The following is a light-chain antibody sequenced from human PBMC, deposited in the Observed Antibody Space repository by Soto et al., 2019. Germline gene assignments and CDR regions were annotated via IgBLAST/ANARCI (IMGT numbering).Light chain of an antibody. V-gene: IGLV2-23*01. CDR3: CSYAGSTTWV. CDR1: SSDVGSYNL. CDR2: EGS. Sequence: QSALTQPASVSGSPGQSITISCTGTSSDVGSYNLVSWYQHHPGKAPKLMIYEGSKRPSGVSNRFSASKSGNTASLTISGLQAEDEADYHCCSYAGSTTWVFGGGTKLTVL. J-gene: IGLJ3*02.